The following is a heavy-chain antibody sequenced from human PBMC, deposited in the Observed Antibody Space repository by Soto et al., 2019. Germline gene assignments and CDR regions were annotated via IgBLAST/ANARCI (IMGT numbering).Heavy chain of an antibody. D-gene: IGHD3-9*01. V-gene: IGHV3-33*01. J-gene: IGHJ4*02. CDR3: ARGSILTGYYRAGFDY. CDR1: GFTFSTYG. CDR2: IWYDGSNK. Sequence: PGGSLRLSCAASGFTFSTYGMHWVRQAPGKGLEWVAVIWYDGSNKYFADSVKGRFTISRDTSKNTLYLQMNSLRAEDTAVYYCARGSILTGYYRAGFDYWGQGTLVTVSS.